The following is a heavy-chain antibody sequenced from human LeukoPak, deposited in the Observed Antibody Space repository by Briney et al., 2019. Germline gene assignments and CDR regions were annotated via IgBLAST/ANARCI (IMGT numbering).Heavy chain of an antibody. Sequence: PGGSLRLSCAASGFTVSSNYMSWVRQAPGKGLEWVAVIYSGGSTYYADSVKGRFTISRDNSKNTLYLQMNSLRAEDTAVYYCARGGSHSYYYGMDVWGQGTTVTVSS. V-gene: IGHV3-53*01. D-gene: IGHD2-15*01. CDR2: IYSGGST. CDR3: ARGGSHSYYYGMDV. J-gene: IGHJ6*02. CDR1: GFTVSSNY.